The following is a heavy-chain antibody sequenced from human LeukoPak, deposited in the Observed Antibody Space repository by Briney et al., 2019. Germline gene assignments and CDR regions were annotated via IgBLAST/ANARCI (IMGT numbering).Heavy chain of an antibody. CDR1: GFTFSSYG. CDR3: AREDRGIVVVPLDY. Sequence: PGGSLRLSCAASGFTFSSYGMHWVRQAPGKGLEWVAVIWYDGSNKYYADSVKGRFTISRDNSKNTLYLQMNSLRAEDTAVYYCAREDRGIVVVPLDYWGQGTLVTVSS. D-gene: IGHD2-15*01. V-gene: IGHV3-33*01. J-gene: IGHJ4*02. CDR2: IWYDGSNK.